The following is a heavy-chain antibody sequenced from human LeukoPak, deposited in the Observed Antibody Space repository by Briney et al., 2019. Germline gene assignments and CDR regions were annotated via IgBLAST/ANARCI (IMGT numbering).Heavy chain of an antibody. V-gene: IGHV3-48*03. J-gene: IGHJ3*02. D-gene: IGHD5-24*01. CDR3: ARDALRWLQPAHDAFDI. Sequence: GGSLRLSCAASGFTFSSYEMNWVRQAPGKGLEWVSYISSSGSTIYYADSVKGRFTIPRDNAKNSLYLQMNSLRAEDTAVYYCARDALRWLQPAHDAFDIWGQGTMVTVSS. CDR2: ISSSGSTI. CDR1: GFTFSSYE.